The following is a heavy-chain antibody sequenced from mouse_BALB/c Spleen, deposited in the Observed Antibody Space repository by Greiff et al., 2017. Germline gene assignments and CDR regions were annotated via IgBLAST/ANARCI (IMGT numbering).Heavy chain of an antibody. V-gene: IGHV5-4*02. CDR3: ARAPYYDYDGYAMDY. J-gene: IGHJ4*01. CDR2: ISDGGSYT. Sequence: EVKLVESGGGLVKPGGSLKLSCAASGFTFSDYYMYWVRQTPEKRLEWVATISDGGSYTYYPDSVKGRFTISRDNAKNNLYLQMSSLKSEDTAMYYCARAPYYDYDGYAMDYWGQGTSVTVSS. D-gene: IGHD2-4*01. CDR1: GFTFSDYY.